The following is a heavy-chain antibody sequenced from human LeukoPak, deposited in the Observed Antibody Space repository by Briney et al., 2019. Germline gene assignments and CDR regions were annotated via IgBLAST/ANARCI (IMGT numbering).Heavy chain of an antibody. CDR1: GFTFDDYA. D-gene: IGHD6-13*01. Sequence: PDRSLRLSCAASGFTFDDYAMHWVRQAPGKGLEWVSGISWNSGSIGYADSVKGRFTISRDNAKNSLYLQMNSLRAEDTALYYCAKDIRYSSTYGMDVWGQGTTVTVSS. CDR2: ISWNSGSI. V-gene: IGHV3-9*01. J-gene: IGHJ6*02. CDR3: AKDIRYSSTYGMDV.